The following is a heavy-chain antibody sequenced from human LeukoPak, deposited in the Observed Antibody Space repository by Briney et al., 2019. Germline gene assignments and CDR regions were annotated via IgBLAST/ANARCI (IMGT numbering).Heavy chain of an antibody. Sequence: GGSLRLSCAASGFTVSSNYMSWVRQAPGKGLEWVSVIYSGGSTHYADSVKGRFTISRDNSKNTLYLQMNSLRAEDTAVYYCARGRDGYNLAYWGQGTLVTVSS. D-gene: IGHD5-24*01. CDR1: GFTVSSNY. CDR2: IYSGGST. CDR3: ARGRDGYNLAY. V-gene: IGHV3-66*01. J-gene: IGHJ4*02.